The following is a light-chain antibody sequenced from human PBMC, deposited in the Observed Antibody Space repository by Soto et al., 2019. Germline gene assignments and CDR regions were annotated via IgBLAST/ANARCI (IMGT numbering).Light chain of an antibody. V-gene: IGLV1-47*01. J-gene: IGLJ7*01. CDR3: AAWDDTLSGVL. Sequence: QSVLTQPPAASGAPGQRVTISCSGSSSNIGSNYVYWYQQLPGTAPKLLIYRNNQRRSGVPDRFSGSKSGTPASLAISGLRSEDEADYYCAAWDDTLSGVLFGGGTQLTVL. CDR1: SSNIGSNY. CDR2: RNN.